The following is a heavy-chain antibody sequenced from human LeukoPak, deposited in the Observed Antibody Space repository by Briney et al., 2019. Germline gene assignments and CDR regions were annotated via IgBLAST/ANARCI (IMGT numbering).Heavy chain of an antibody. J-gene: IGHJ5*02. CDR3: ARLGYSSRFDP. Sequence: SETLSLTCAVYGGSFSGYYWSWIRQPPGKGLEWIGEINHSGSTNHNPSLKSRVTISVDTSKNQFSLKLSSVTAADTAVYYCARLGYSSRFDPWGQGTLVTVSS. D-gene: IGHD3-16*01. CDR1: GGSFSGYY. CDR2: INHSGST. V-gene: IGHV4-34*01.